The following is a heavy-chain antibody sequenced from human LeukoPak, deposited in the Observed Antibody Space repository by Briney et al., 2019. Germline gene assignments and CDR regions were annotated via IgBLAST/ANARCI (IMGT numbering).Heavy chain of an antibody. CDR2: INTNTGNP. CDR1: GYTFTSYA. Sequence: ASVKVSCKASGYTFTSYAMNWVRQAPGQGLEWMGWINTNTGNPTYAQGFTGRFVFSLDTSVSTAYLQISSLKAEDTAVYYCAREGIGNSYGYFFYYYYYMDVWGKGTTVTVSS. D-gene: IGHD5-18*01. V-gene: IGHV7-4-1*02. J-gene: IGHJ6*03. CDR3: AREGIGNSYGYFFYYYYYMDV.